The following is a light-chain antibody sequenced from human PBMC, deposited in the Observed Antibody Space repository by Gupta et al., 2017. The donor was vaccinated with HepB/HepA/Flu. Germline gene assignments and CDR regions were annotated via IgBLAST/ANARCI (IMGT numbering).Light chain of an antibody. V-gene: IGLV4-69*01. Sequence: QLVLTQSPSASASLGASVKLTCTLSSGHNGYAIAWHQQKPEKGPRYVMKVNTDGSHIKGDGIPDRFSGSGSGADRYLTIASLQSEDEADYYCQTWGTGIQVFGGGTKLTVL. CDR1: SGHNGYA. CDR2: VNTDGSH. CDR3: QTWGTGIQV. J-gene: IGLJ2*01.